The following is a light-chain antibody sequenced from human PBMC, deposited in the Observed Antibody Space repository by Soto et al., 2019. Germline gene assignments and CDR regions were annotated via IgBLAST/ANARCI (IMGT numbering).Light chain of an antibody. CDR1: SSDVGSYNL. CDR3: CSYAGSTPLYV. J-gene: IGLJ1*01. CDR2: QGS. Sequence: QSVVTQPASVSGSPGQMITISCTGTSSDVGSYNLVSWYQQHPGKAPKLLVYQGSKRPSGISNSFTGSKSGNTASLTISGLQAEDEADYYCCSYAGSTPLYVFGTGTKVTVL. V-gene: IGLV2-23*01.